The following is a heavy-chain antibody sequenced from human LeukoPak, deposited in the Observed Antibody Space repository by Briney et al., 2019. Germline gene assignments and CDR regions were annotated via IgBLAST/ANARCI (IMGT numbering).Heavy chain of an antibody. J-gene: IGHJ3*02. CDR2: IHYSGST. D-gene: IGHD2-2*02. CDR3: ARPCSSTSCYNAFDI. CDR1: GGSISSSSYY. V-gene: IGHV4-39*01. Sequence: SETLSLTCTVSGGSISSSSYYWGWIRQPPGKGLEWIGSIHYSGSTYYNPSLKSRVTISVDTSKNQFSLKLSSVTAADTAVYYCARPCSSTSCYNAFDIWGQGTMVTVSS.